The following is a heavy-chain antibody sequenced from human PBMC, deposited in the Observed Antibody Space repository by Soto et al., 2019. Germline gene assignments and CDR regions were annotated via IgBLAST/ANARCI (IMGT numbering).Heavy chain of an antibody. Sequence: QVQLVQSGAEVKKPGASVKVSCKASGYTFTSYGISWVRQAPGQGLEWMGWISAYNGNTNYAQKLQGRVTMTTDTSTSTAYMELRSLRSDDTAVYYCARDYYGSGSYYPSAAFDIWGQGTMVTVSS. J-gene: IGHJ3*02. CDR3: ARDYYGSGSYYPSAAFDI. CDR1: GYTFTSYG. CDR2: ISAYNGNT. D-gene: IGHD3-10*01. V-gene: IGHV1-18*01.